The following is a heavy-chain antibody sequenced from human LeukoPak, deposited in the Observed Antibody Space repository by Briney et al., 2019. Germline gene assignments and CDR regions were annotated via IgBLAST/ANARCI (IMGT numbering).Heavy chain of an antibody. J-gene: IGHJ4*02. Sequence: SETLSLTCAVYGGSFSGYYWSWIRQPPGKGLEWIGEINHSGSTNYNPSLKSRVTISVDTSKNQFSLKLSSVTAADTAVYYCARDQYDSSGYYFLLDYWGQGTLVTVSS. D-gene: IGHD3-22*01. CDR1: GGSFSGYY. CDR3: ARDQYDSSGYYFLLDY. V-gene: IGHV4-34*01. CDR2: INHSGST.